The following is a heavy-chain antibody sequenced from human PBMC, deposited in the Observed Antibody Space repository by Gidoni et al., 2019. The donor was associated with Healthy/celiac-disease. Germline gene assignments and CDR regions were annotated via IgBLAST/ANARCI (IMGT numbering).Heavy chain of an antibody. CDR3: TTGGRQQYYYYGMDV. CDR1: GFTFSNAW. J-gene: IGHJ6*02. D-gene: IGHD6-13*01. CDR2: IKSKTDGGTT. V-gene: IGHV3-15*01. Sequence: EVQLVESGGGLVKPGGSLRLSCAASGFTFSNAWMSWVRQAPGKGLEWVGRIKSKTDGGTTDYAAPVKGRFTISRDDSKNTLYLQMNSLKTEDTAVYYCTTGGRQQYYYYGMDVWGQGTTVTVSS.